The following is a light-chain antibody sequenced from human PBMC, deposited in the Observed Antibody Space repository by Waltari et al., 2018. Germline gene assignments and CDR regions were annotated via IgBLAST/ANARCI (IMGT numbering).Light chain of an antibody. V-gene: IGKV1-9*01. J-gene: IGKJ1*01. CDR3: QQLNSYQWT. CDR2: AAS. CDR1: QGISTY. Sequence: IQLTQSPSSLSASVGDRVTITCRASQGISTYLAWYQQKPGKATKLLIYAASTVQSGVPSRFSGSGSGTDFTLTISSLQPEDFATYYCQQLNSYQWTFGQGTKVEIK.